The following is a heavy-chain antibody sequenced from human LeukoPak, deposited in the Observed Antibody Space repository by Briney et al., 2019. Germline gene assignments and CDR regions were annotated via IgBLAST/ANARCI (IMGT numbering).Heavy chain of an antibody. V-gene: IGHV4-34*01. CDR1: GGSFGGYY. Sequence: SETLSLTCAVYGGSFGGYYWSWIRQPPGKGLEWIGSIHYSGSTYYNPSLKSRVTISVDTSKNQFSLKLSSVTAADTAVYYCASTYYYDSSGRKVWGQGTMVTVSS. D-gene: IGHD3-22*01. CDR2: IHYSGST. CDR3: ASTYYYDSSGRKV. J-gene: IGHJ3*01.